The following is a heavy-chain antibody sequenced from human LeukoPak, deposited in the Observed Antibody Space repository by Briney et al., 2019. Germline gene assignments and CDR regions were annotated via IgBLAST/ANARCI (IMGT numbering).Heavy chain of an antibody. Sequence: GGSLRFSCAASGFTFSRYWMSWVRQAPGKGLEWVANINEDGSQSYYVDSVKGRFTISRDNARNSLYLQINSLRVEDTAVYYCGRDGSRHQVSTSYWGQGTLVTVSS. J-gene: IGHJ4*02. V-gene: IGHV3-7*01. D-gene: IGHD5/OR15-5a*01. CDR3: GRDGSRHQVSTSY. CDR1: GFTFSRYW. CDR2: INEDGSQS.